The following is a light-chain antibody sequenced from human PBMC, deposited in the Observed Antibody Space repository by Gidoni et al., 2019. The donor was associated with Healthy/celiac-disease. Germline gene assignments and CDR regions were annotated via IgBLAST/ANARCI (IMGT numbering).Light chain of an antibody. J-gene: IGLJ2*01. CDR3: YSTDSSGNRRV. CDR2: EDS. V-gene: IGLV3-10*01. Sequence: SYALTQPPSVSVSPGQTARITCSGDALPKEYAYWYQQKSGQAPVLVIYEDSKRPSGIPERFSGSSSGTMATLTISGAQVEDEADYYCYSTDSSGNRRVFGGGTKLTVL. CDR1: ALPKEY.